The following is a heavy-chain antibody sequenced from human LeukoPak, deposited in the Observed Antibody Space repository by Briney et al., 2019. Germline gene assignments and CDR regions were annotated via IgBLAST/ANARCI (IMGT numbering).Heavy chain of an antibody. D-gene: IGHD6-25*01. CDR3: ARDAATGDPFDY. CDR2: ISAYNGNT. V-gene: IGHV1-18*01. J-gene: IGHJ4*02. Sequence: ASVKVSCRASGYTFTSYGISWVRQAPGQGLEWMGWISAYNGNTNYAQKLQGRVTMTTDTSTSTAYMELRSLRSDDTAVYYCARDAATGDPFDYWGQGTLVTVSS. CDR1: GYTFTSYG.